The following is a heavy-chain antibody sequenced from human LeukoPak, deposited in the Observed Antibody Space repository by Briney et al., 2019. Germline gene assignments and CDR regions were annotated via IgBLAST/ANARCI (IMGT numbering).Heavy chain of an antibody. CDR3: ARAHYYDSSGLDF. CDR1: GFTFSSCE. CDR2: ISSSGSTI. V-gene: IGHV3-48*03. Sequence: GGSLRLSCAASGFTFSSCETNWVRQAPGKGLEWVSYISSSGSTIYYADSVKGRFTISRDNAKNSLYLQMNSLRAEDTAVYYCARAHYYDSSGLDFWGQGTLVTVSS. D-gene: IGHD3-22*01. J-gene: IGHJ4*02.